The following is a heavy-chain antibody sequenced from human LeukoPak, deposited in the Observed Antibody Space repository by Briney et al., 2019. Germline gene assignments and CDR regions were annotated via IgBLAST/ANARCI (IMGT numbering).Heavy chain of an antibody. CDR3: ARELNGYGYYFFDY. D-gene: IGHD3-16*01. Sequence: GGSLRLSCAASGFTFSSYGMHWVRQAPGKGLEWVAFIRYDGSNKYYADSVKGRFTISRDNSKNTLYLQMNSLRAEDTAVYYCARELNGYGYYFFDYWGPGTLVTVSS. CDR1: GFTFSSYG. V-gene: IGHV3-30*02. J-gene: IGHJ4*02. CDR2: IRYDGSNK.